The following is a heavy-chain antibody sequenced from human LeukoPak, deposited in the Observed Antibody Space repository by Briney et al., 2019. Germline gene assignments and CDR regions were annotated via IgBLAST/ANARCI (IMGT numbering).Heavy chain of an antibody. CDR1: GGTLNSYA. V-gene: IGHV1-69*01. Sequence: SVKVSCKASGGTLNSYAISWVRQAPGQGLEWMGGIIPIFGTANYAQKFQDRVTITADESTSTAYMKLSSLRSEDTAVYYCASSAVHGDAFDFWGQGTMVTVSS. CDR2: IIPIFGTA. J-gene: IGHJ3*01. CDR3: ASSAVHGDAFDF. D-gene: IGHD6-25*01.